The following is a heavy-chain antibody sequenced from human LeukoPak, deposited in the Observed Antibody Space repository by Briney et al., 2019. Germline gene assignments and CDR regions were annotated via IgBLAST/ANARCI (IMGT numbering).Heavy chain of an antibody. V-gene: IGHV3-15*01. Sequence: GGSLRLSCAASGFTFSNAWMSWVRQAPGKGLEWVGRIKSKTDGGTTDYAASLTGRFTISRDDSKNTLYLRMNSLKTEDTAVYYCTTVGGLSYYYYYMDVWGKGTTVTVSS. D-gene: IGHD2-15*01. CDR1: GFTFSNAW. CDR3: TTVGGLSYYYYYMDV. J-gene: IGHJ6*03. CDR2: IKSKTDGGTT.